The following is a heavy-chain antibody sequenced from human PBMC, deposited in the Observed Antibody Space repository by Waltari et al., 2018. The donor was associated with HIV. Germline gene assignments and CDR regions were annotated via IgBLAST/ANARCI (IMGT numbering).Heavy chain of an antibody. V-gene: IGHV1-18*01. CDR2: IIAYNGNT. D-gene: IGHD2-2*01. CDR1: GYTFTSYG. CDR3: ARGDCSSTSCYTPYYYYGMDV. Sequence: QVQLVQSGAEVKKPGASVKVSCKASGYTFTSYGISWVRQAPGQGLEWMGWIIAYNGNTNYAQKLQGRVTMTTDTSTSTAYMELRSLRSDDTAVYYCARGDCSSTSCYTPYYYYGMDVWGQGTTVTVSS. J-gene: IGHJ6*02.